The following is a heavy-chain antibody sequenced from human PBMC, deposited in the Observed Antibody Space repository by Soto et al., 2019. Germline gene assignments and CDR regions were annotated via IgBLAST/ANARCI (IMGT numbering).Heavy chain of an antibody. CDR3: ARGGPENDY. CDR2: IIPMSGAT. CDR1: GGTFSSYA. D-gene: IGHD1-26*01. V-gene: IGHV1-69*12. J-gene: IGHJ4*02. Sequence: QVQLVQSGAEVKKPGSSVKVCCKASGGTFSSYALSWVRQAPGQGLEWMGGIIPMSGATNYAQKFQGRVTFTADESTNTAYLELTSLRSEDTAVYYCARGGPENDYWGQGTLVTVSS.